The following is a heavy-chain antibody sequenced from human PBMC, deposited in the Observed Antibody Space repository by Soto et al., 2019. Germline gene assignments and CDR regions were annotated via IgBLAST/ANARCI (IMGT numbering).Heavy chain of an antibody. Sequence: TETLSLTCTVSGGSISSYYWSWIRQPPGKGLEWIGYIYYSGSTNYNPSLKSRVTISVDTYKNQFSLKLSSVTAADTAVYYCARILYDSRSGWFDPWGQXTLVTVSS. J-gene: IGHJ5*02. CDR3: ARILYDSRSGWFDP. V-gene: IGHV4-59*08. CDR1: GGSISSYY. CDR2: IYYSGST. D-gene: IGHD3-16*01.